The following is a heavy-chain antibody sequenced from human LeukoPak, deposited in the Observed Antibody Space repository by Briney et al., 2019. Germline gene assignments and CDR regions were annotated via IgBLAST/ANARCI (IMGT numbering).Heavy chain of an antibody. Sequence: PGRSLRLSCAGSGFTFSDYAMHWVRQAPGKGLEWVALISYDGDNKYNAESVKGRFTISRDNSKNTLSLQMNSLRAEDTAVYYCAKEKGSGWGYGMDVWGQGTTVIVSS. CDR1: GFTFSDYA. D-gene: IGHD6-19*01. J-gene: IGHJ6*02. V-gene: IGHV3-30*18. CDR2: ISYDGDNK. CDR3: AKEKGSGWGYGMDV.